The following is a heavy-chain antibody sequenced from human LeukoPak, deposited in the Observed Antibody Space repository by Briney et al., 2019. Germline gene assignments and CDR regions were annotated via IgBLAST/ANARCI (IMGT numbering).Heavy chain of an antibody. D-gene: IGHD3-22*01. CDR1: GGSFSGYY. J-gene: IGHJ4*02. CDR2: INHSGST. V-gene: IGHV4-34*01. CDR3: ARSPRAYDSSDYYFWYFDY. Sequence: KASETLSLTCAVYGGSFSGYYWSWIRQPPGKGLEWIGEINHSGSTNYNPSLESRVTISVDTSKNQYSLKLSSVTAADTAVYYCARSPRAYDSSDYYFWYFDYWGQGTLVTVSS.